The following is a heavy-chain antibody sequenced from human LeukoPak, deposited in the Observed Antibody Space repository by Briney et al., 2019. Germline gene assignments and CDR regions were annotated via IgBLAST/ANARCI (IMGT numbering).Heavy chain of an antibody. CDR3: ARLRGSYYVSYYYYYMDV. CDR2: INHSGST. J-gene: IGHJ6*03. Sequence: SETLSLTCTVSGGSISSSSYYWGWIRQPPGKGLEWIGEINHSGSTNYNPSLKSRVTISVDTSKNQFSLKLSSVTAADTAVYYCARLRGSYYVSYYYYYMDVWGKGTTVTISS. D-gene: IGHD1-26*01. CDR1: GGSISSSSYY. V-gene: IGHV4-39*07.